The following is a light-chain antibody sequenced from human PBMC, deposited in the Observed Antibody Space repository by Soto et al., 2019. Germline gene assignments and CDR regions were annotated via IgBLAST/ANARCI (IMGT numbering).Light chain of an antibody. CDR2: WAS. CDR3: QHYYSTPLT. V-gene: IGKV4-1*01. Sequence: VMTQSPDSLAVSLVERATINCKSSQRVLYSSNNKNYLAWYQQKPGQPPKLLIYWASTRESGVPARFSGSGSGADFTLTISSLQAEDVAVYYCQHYYSTPLTFGRGTKVDIK. CDR1: QRVLYSSNNKNY. J-gene: IGKJ4*01.